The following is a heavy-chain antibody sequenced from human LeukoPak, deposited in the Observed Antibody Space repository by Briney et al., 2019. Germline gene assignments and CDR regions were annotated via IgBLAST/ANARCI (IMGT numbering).Heavy chain of an antibody. D-gene: IGHD6-13*01. CDR1: GFTFSSYW. Sequence: GGSLRLSCAASGFTFSSYWMSWVRQAPGKGLVWVANIKQDGSEKYYVDSVKGRFTISRDNAKNSLYLQMNSLRAEDTAVYYCASYIAAAGTISLDYWGQGTLVTVSS. J-gene: IGHJ4*02. CDR2: IKQDGSEK. CDR3: ASYIAAAGTISLDY. V-gene: IGHV3-7*01.